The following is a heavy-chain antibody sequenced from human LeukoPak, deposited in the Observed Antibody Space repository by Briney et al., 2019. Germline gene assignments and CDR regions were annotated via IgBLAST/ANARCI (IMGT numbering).Heavy chain of an antibody. CDR3: ALLRYFDWLLSYYYYYGMDV. D-gene: IGHD3-9*01. V-gene: IGHV3-23*01. Sequence: PGGSLRLSCAASGFTFSSYAMSWVRQAPGKGLEWVSAISGSGGSTYYADSVKRRFTISRDNSKNTLYLQMNSLRAEDTAVYYCALLRYFDWLLSYYYYYGMDVWGQGTTVTVSS. CDR1: GFTFSSYA. J-gene: IGHJ6*02. CDR2: ISGSGGST.